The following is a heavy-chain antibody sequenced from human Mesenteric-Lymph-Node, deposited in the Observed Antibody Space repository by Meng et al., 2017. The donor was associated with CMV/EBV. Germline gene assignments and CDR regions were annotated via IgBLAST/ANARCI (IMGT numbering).Heavy chain of an antibody. CDR1: GYTFTDHY. J-gene: IGHJ4*02. Sequence: KASGYTFTDHYMHWVRQAPGQGLEYMGYINPNNGATHPTQKFQGRVTMTRDTSINTVYMELSRLTSDDTAVYYCATNRWLLQTLDYWGQGTLVTVSS. V-gene: IGHV1-2*02. CDR2: INPNNGAT. CDR3: ATNRWLLQTLDY. D-gene: IGHD3-22*01.